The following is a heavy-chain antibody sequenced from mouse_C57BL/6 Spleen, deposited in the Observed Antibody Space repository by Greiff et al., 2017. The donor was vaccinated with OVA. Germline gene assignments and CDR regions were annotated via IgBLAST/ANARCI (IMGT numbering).Heavy chain of an antibody. J-gene: IGHJ3*01. Sequence: QVQLQQSGAKLVKPGASGKLSCRPSGSTLTGFTINGVKRGSGQGLGWIGWFYPGSGSIKYNEKFKDKATLTADKSSSTVYMELSRLTSEDSAVYFCARHEEGYYGNSWFAYWGQGTLVTVSA. CDR3: ARHEEGYYGNSWFAY. CDR1: GSTLTGFT. V-gene: IGHV1-62-2*01. CDR2: FYPGSGSI. D-gene: IGHD2-1*01.